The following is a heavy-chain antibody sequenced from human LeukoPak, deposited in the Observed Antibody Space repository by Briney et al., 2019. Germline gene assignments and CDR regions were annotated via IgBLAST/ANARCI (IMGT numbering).Heavy chain of an antibody. CDR3: AKDTGYGDYVWYFDY. CDR1: GLTFDDYA. D-gene: IGHD4-17*01. J-gene: IGHJ4*02. V-gene: IGHV3-9*01. CDR2: ISWNRGSI. Sequence: GRSLRLSCAASGLTFDDYAMHWVRQAPGKGLEWVSGISWNRGSIGYADSVKGRFAISGDNAKNSLYLQMNSLRAEDTALYYCAKDTGYGDYVWYFDYWGQGTLVTVSS.